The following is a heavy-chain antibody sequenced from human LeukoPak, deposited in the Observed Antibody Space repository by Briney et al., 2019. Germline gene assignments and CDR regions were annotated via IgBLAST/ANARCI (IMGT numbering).Heavy chain of an antibody. CDR2: ISGSGGST. D-gene: IGHD2-15*01. Sequence: GGSLRLSCAASGVTFSNYAMSWVRQAPGKGLEWVSAISGSGGSTFHADSVQGRLIISRDNSKNMLYLHLNSLRVEDTAVYYCARDKVVVVVSTTLPEIWVQGTMVTVSS. CDR3: ARDKVVVVVSTTLPEI. V-gene: IGHV3-23*01. CDR1: GVTFSNYA. J-gene: IGHJ3*02.